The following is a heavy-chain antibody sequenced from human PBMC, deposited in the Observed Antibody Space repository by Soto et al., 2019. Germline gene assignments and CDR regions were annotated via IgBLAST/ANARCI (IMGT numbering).Heavy chain of an antibody. D-gene: IGHD5-12*01. CDR3: AHRMGPPTTGDYFDF. Sequence: QITLKESGPTLVKPTETLTLTCTFSGFSLSTTDRVGVGWIRQPPGKALEWLANIYWDGDKRYSPSLESRLTLNQDTSKNQVVLRMTNMDPVDTGTYFCAHRMGPPTTGDYFDFWGQGTLVTVSS. V-gene: IGHV2-5*02. CDR1: GFSLSTTDRVG. CDR2: IYWDGDK. J-gene: IGHJ4*02.